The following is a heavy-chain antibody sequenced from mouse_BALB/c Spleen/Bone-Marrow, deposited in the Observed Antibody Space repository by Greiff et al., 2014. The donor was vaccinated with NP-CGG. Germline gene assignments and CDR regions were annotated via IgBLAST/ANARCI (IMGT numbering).Heavy chain of an antibody. Sequence: QVQLKQSGPELVKPGASVKISCKASGYAFSSSWMNWVKQRPGQGLEWIGRIYPGDGDTNYNGKFKGKATLTADKSSSTAYMQLSSLTSVDSAAYFCARDYNGSSLDYWGQGTTLTVSS. V-gene: IGHV1-82*01. CDR3: ARDYNGSSLDY. J-gene: IGHJ2*01. CDR1: GYAFSSSW. CDR2: IYPGDGDT. D-gene: IGHD1-1*01.